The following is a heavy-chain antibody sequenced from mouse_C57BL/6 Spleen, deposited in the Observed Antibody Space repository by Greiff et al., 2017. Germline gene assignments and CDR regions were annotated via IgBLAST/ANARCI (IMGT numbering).Heavy chain of an antibody. Sequence: QVQLQQPGAELVKPGASVKVSCKASGYTFTSYWMHWVKQRPGQGLEWIGRIHPSDSDTNYNQKFKGKATLTVDKSSSTAYMQLNSLTSEDSAVYYCAIRCLLRDMDYWGQGTSVTVSS. D-gene: IGHD2-3*01. V-gene: IGHV1-74*01. CDR2: IHPSDSDT. CDR1: GYTFTSYW. CDR3: AIRCLLRDMDY. J-gene: IGHJ4*01.